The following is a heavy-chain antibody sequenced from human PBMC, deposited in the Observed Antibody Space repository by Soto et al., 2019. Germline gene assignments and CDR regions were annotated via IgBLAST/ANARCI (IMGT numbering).Heavy chain of an antibody. CDR1: GGSISSGGYY. V-gene: IGHV4-31*03. CDR2: IYYSGST. CDR3: ARLKDYYYYGMDV. Sequence: SETLSLTCTVSGGSISSGGYYWSWIRQHPGKGLEWIGYIYYSGSTYYNPSLKSRVTISVDTSKNQFSLKLSSVTAADTAVYYCARLKDYYYYGMDVWGQGTTVTVS. J-gene: IGHJ6*02.